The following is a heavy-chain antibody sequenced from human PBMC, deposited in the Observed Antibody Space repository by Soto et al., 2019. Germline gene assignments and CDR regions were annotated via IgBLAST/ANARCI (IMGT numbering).Heavy chain of an antibody. V-gene: IGHV2-5*02. CDR3: AHIQSFVSGAREAFDI. Sequence: QITLKESGPTLVKPTQTLTLTCTFSGFSLSTSGVGVGWIRQPPGKALEWLALIYWDDDKRYSPSLKSRLTITKDTSKTHVILTITNMDPVDTATYYCAHIQSFVSGAREAFDIWGQGTMITV. D-gene: IGHD3-10*01. J-gene: IGHJ3*02. CDR1: GFSLSTSGVG. CDR2: IYWDDDK.